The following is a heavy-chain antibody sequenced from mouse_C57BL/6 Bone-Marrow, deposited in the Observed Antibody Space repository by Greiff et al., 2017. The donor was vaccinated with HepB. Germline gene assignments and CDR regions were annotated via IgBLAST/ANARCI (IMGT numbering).Heavy chain of an antibody. J-gene: IGHJ2*01. Sequence: EVKLMVSGGGLVKPGGSLKLSCAASGFTFSDYGMHWVRQAPEKGLEWVAYISSGSSTIYYADTVKGRFTIARDNAKNTLFLQMTSLRSEDTAMYYCARKRGDYWGQGTTLTVSS. CDR3: ARKRGDY. V-gene: IGHV5-17*01. CDR1: GFTFSDYG. CDR2: ISSGSSTI.